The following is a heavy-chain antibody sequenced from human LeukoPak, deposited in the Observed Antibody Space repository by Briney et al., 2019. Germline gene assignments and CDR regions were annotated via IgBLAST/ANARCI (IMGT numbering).Heavy chain of an antibody. J-gene: IGHJ5*02. CDR3: ARQDTIFGVVSWFDP. Sequence: GASLKISCEGSGYSFTSYWIGWVRQMPGKGLGWMGIIYPGDSDTRYSPSFQGQVTISADKSISTAYLQWSSLKASDTAMYYCARQDTIFGVVSWFDPGGQGTLVTVSS. V-gene: IGHV5-51*01. D-gene: IGHD3-3*01. CDR2: IYPGDSDT. CDR1: GYSFTSYW.